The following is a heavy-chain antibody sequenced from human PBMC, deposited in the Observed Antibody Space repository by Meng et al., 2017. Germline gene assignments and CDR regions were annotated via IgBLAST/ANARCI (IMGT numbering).Heavy chain of an antibody. CDR1: GYTFTSYA. CDR2: INAGNGNT. Sequence: ASVKVSCKASGYTFTSYAMHWVRQAPGQRLEWMGWINAGNGNTKYSQKFQGRVTITRDTSASTAYMELSRLRSDDTAVYYCARYYYDSSGYYFSAFDIWGQGTMVTVSS. V-gene: IGHV1-3*01. J-gene: IGHJ3*02. CDR3: ARYYYDSSGYYFSAFDI. D-gene: IGHD3-22*01.